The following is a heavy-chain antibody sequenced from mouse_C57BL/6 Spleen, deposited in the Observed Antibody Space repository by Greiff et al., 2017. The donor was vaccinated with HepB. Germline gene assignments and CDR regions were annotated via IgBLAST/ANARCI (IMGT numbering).Heavy chain of an antibody. CDR2: IDPSDSYT. D-gene: IGHD1-1*02. J-gene: IGHJ2*01. CDR3: ARSGGNYFDY. V-gene: IGHV1-50*01. Sequence: QVQLQQPGAELVKPGASVKLSCKASGYTFTSYWMQWVKQRPGQGLEWIGEIDPSDSYTNCNQKFKGKATLTVDTSSSTAYMQLSSLTSEDSAVYYCARSGGNYFDYWGQGTTLTVSS. CDR1: GYTFTSYW.